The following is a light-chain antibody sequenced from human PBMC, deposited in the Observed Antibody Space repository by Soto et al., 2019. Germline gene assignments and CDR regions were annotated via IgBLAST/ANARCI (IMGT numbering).Light chain of an antibody. V-gene: IGKV1D-16*01. J-gene: IGKJ1*01. CDR2: AAS. CDR3: QQYNSYSGM. CDR1: QAISGW. Sequence: DIQMTQSPSSLSASVGDRVTITCRASQAISGWLAWYQQKPGKAPNLLIYAASHLHSGVPSRFSGSGSGTDFTLTISSLQPEDFASYYCQQYNSYSGMFGQGTKVDIK.